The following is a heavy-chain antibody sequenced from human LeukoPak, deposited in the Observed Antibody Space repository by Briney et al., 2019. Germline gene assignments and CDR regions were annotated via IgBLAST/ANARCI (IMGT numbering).Heavy chain of an antibody. CDR1: GGSFSGYS. Sequence: PSETLSPTCAAYGGSFSGYSWSWIRQPPGKGLEWSGEINHSGSTNYNPSLKSRVTISVDTSKNQFSLKLSSVTAADTAVYYCARGPSFDPWGQGTLVTVSS. J-gene: IGHJ5*02. CDR2: INHSGST. V-gene: IGHV4-34*01. CDR3: ARGPSFDP.